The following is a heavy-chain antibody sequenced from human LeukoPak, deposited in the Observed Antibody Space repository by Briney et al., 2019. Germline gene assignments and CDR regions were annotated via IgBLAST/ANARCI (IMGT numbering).Heavy chain of an antibody. CDR1: GFSFISYG. CDR2: ISDDGRNK. V-gene: IGHV3-30*18. J-gene: IGHJ4*02. D-gene: IGHD4-17*01. Sequence: GGSLRLSCAASGFSFISYGLHWVHQAPGKGLEWVGVISDDGRNKKYADSVKGRFTISRDNSKDTLYLQMNSLRDEDTAVYYCAKRPSHYGDYVTYFDYWGQGTLVTVSS. CDR3: AKRPSHYGDYVTYFDY.